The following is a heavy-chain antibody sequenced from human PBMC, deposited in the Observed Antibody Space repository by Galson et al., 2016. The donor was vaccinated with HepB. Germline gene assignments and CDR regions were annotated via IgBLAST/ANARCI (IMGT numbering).Heavy chain of an antibody. Sequence: TLSLTCTVSGGSVNSGDYCWTWIRQHPGKGLEWIGYISYSGFTYYNPSLKSRLNISVDTSNNQFSLKLNSVTAADTAVYYCARERLRYSSPRGDWFDPWGQGTLVTVSS. D-gene: IGHD6-19*01. V-gene: IGHV4-31*03. CDR1: GGSVNSGDYC. J-gene: IGHJ5*02. CDR2: ISYSGFT. CDR3: ARERLRYSSPRGDWFDP.